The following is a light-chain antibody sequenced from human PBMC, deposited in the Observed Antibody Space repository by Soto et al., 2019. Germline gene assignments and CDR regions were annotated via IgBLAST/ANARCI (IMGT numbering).Light chain of an antibody. Sequence: DIQMTQSPSSLSASVGDRVTITCQASQDISNYLNWYQQKPGKAPKLLIYDASNLETGVPSRFSGSGSGTDFTFTISSLQPEDIATYYCQQYDNLRMYTFGQGTKLEMK. CDR2: DAS. CDR3: QQYDNLRMYT. J-gene: IGKJ2*01. V-gene: IGKV1-33*01. CDR1: QDISNY.